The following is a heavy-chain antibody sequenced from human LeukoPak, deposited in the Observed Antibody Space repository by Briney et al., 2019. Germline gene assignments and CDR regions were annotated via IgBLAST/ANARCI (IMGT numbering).Heavy chain of an antibody. CDR2: MSNSGS. CDR3: ASGNYDILSDYSLYSPRGGFDH. V-gene: IGHV4-59*01. CDR1: GVSITLYY. D-gene: IGHD3-9*01. Sequence: SETLSLTCTVSGVSITLYYWTWIRQSPKKGLEWIGDMSNSGSNYNPCLSSRLTISTDTSKNHFSLRLTSVSAADMAVYYCASGNYDILSDYSLYSPRGGFDHWGQGILVTVSS. J-gene: IGHJ4*02.